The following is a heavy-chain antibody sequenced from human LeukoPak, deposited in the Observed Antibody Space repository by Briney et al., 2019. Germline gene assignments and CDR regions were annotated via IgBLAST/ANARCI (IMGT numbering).Heavy chain of an antibody. CDR3: ARDWDYSGYDC. V-gene: IGHV1-8*02. CDR1: GYTFTSYA. Sequence: ASVKVSCKASGYTFTSYAMNWVRQAPGQGLEWMGWMNPNSGNTGYAQKFQGRVTMTRNTYITTAYMELGSLRSEDTAVYCCARDWDYSGYDCWGQGTLVTVSS. D-gene: IGHD5-12*01. J-gene: IGHJ4*02. CDR2: MNPNSGNT.